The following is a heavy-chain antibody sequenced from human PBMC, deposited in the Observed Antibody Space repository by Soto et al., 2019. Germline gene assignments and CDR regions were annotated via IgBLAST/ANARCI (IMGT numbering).Heavy chain of an antibody. J-gene: IGHJ4*02. CDR3: ARGGAPFYYDSSGHGDYFDY. CDR1: GGSISSGGYY. V-gene: IGHV4-31*03. Sequence: SETLSLTCTVSGGSISSGGYYWSWIRQHPGKGLEWIGYIYYSGSTYYNPSLKSRVTISVDTSKNQFSLRLSSVTAADTAVYYCARGGAPFYYDSSGHGDYFDYWGQGTLVTVSS. D-gene: IGHD3-22*01. CDR2: IYYSGST.